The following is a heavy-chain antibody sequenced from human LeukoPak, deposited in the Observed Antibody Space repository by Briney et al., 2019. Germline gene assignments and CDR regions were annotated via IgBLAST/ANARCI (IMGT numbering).Heavy chain of an antibody. CDR1: GASISTYY. Sequence: SETLSLTCTVSGASISTYYWSWIRQPPGKELEWIGFIHYSGSTNYNPSLKSRVTISVDTSKNHISLNLSSVTAADTAVYYCATTPVTNYYYYGLDVWGQGTTVTVSS. J-gene: IGHJ6*02. V-gene: IGHV4-59*01. D-gene: IGHD4-17*01. CDR3: ATTPVTNYYYYGLDV. CDR2: IHYSGST.